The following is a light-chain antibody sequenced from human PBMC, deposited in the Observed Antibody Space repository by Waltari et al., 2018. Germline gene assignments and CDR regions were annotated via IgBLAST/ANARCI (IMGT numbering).Light chain of an antibody. CDR3: QESYSSPPST. J-gene: IGKJ1*01. Sequence: IQLTQSPSSLSASVGHRIPITCRASQDIASALAWYVQKPGKAPQLLIYSASSLQRGVPSRFSGRGSGTEFSLTISGLQPDDFATYYCQESYSSPPSTFGQGTKVDIK. V-gene: IGKV1-39*01. CDR1: QDIASA. CDR2: SAS.